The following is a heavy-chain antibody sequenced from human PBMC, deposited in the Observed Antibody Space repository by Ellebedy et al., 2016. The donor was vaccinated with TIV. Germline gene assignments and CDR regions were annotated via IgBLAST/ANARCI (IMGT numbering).Heavy chain of an antibody. J-gene: IGHJ4*02. CDR3: ANGGSLSYGIFDY. CDR2: VYHLGNT. V-gene: IGHV4-31*03. CDR1: GASISDVGSY. D-gene: IGHD3-16*01. Sequence: SETLSLXXTISGASISDVGSYWSWIRQLPGKGLEWIAYVYHLGNTFYTPSLKSRVAISVDSSKNQFSLRLNSVTAADTGVYYCANGGSLSYGIFDYWGQGNLVTVSS.